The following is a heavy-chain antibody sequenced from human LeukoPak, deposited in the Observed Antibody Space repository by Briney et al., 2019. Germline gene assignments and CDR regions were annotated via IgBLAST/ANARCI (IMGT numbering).Heavy chain of an antibody. CDR2: INPNNGGT. Sequence: ASETVSCKASVYTVTVYYIHWVRQAPGQGLEWMGWINPNNGGTNYAQKFQGRLTMTRDTSISTAYMELSRLRSDDTAVYYCARGALDIVVVVAARVWFDPWGQGTLVTVSS. J-gene: IGHJ5*02. D-gene: IGHD2-15*01. CDR1: VYTVTVYY. CDR3: ARGALDIVVVVAARVWFDP. V-gene: IGHV1-2*02.